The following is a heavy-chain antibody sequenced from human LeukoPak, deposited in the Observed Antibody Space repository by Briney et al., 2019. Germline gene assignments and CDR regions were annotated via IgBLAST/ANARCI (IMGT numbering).Heavy chain of an antibody. CDR3: ATQGIYCSSTSCYNLDY. Sequence: SVTVSCKASGGTFSSYAISWVRQAPGQGLEWMGGIIPIFGTANYAQKFQGRVTITADESTSTAYMELSSLRSEDTAVYYCATQGIYCSSTSCYNLDYWGQGTLVTVSS. D-gene: IGHD2-2*01. J-gene: IGHJ4*02. CDR1: GGTFSSYA. CDR2: IIPIFGTA. V-gene: IGHV1-69*13.